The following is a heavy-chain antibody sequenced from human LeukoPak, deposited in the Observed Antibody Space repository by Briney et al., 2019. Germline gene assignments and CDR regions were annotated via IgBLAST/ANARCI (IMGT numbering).Heavy chain of an antibody. CDR3: AKTRPLDSSSWSHGDY. CDR2: ISGSGDST. D-gene: IGHD6-13*01. J-gene: IGHJ4*02. V-gene: IGHV3-23*01. CDR1: GFTFSSYS. Sequence: GGSLRLSCAASGFTFSSYSMNWVRQAPGKGLEWVSAISGSGDSTYYGDSVKGRSTISRDNSKNTLYLQMNSLRAEDTAVYYCAKTRPLDSSSWSHGDYWGQGTLVTVSS.